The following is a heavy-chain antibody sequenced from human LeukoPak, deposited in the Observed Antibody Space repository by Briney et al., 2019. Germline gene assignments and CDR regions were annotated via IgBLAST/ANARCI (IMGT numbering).Heavy chain of an antibody. CDR1: GGTFSSYA. J-gene: IGHJ5*02. CDR3: ALSGSYPNWFDP. D-gene: IGHD1-26*01. Sequence: GASVKVSCKASGGTFSSYAISWVRQAPGQGLEWMGGIIPIFGTANYAQKFQGRVTITADESTSTAYMELSSLRSEDTAVYYCALSGSYPNWFDPWGQGTLATVSS. CDR2: IIPIFGTA. V-gene: IGHV1-69*01.